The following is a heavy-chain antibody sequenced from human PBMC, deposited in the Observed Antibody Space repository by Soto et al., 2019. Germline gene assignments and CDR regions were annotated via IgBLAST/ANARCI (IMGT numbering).Heavy chain of an antibody. CDR2: ISYDGSNK. CDR3: ARDEEDYCYSYYFDY. D-gene: IGHD5-18*01. CDR1: GFTFSSYA. V-gene: IGHV3-30-3*01. J-gene: IGHJ4*02. Sequence: QVQLVESGGGVVQPGRSLRLSCAASGFTFSSYAMNWVRQAPGKGLEWVAVISYDGSNKYYADSVKGRFTISRDNSKNTLYLQMNSMRAEDTAVYYCARDEEDYCYSYYFDYWGQGTLVTVSS.